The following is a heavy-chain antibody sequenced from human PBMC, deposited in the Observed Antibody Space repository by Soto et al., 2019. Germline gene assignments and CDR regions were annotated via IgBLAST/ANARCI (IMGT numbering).Heavy chain of an antibody. CDR1: GYSFTTYW. Sequence: PGESLKISCQGSGYSFTTYWIGWVRQMPGKGLEWMGIIYPGDSDTKYSPSFQGQVTISADTSINTAYLQWSSLKASDTAMYYCASTGAERNWFDPWGQGTLVTVSS. D-gene: IGHD4-17*01. CDR2: IYPGDSDT. V-gene: IGHV5-51*01. J-gene: IGHJ5*02. CDR3: ASTGAERNWFDP.